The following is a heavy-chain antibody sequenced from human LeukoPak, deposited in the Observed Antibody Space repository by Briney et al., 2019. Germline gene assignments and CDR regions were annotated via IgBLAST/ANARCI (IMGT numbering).Heavy chain of an antibody. Sequence: SQTLSLTCAISGDSFSSNSAAWNSIRQSPSRGLEWLGRTYYRSKWYNDYAVSVKSRITINPDTSKNQFSLQLNSVTPEDTAVYYCARRSGWYNWFDPWGQGTLVTVSS. CDR2: TYYRSKWYN. D-gene: IGHD6-19*01. J-gene: IGHJ5*02. V-gene: IGHV6-1*01. CDR1: GDSFSSNSAA. CDR3: ARRSGWYNWFDP.